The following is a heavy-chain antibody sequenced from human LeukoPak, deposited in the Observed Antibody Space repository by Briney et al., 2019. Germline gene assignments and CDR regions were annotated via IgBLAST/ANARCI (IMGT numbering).Heavy chain of an antibody. Sequence: GGSLRLSCAASGFTFSSYGMHWVRQAPGKGLGWVAVICNDGSNKYYADSVKGRFTISRANSKNTLYLQMNCLRAEDTAVYYCARDRGRWLTYNFYFWGQGTLVTVSS. V-gene: IGHV3-33*01. CDR1: GFTFSSYG. D-gene: IGHD5-24*01. J-gene: IGHJ4*02. CDR3: ARDRGRWLTYNFYF. CDR2: ICNDGSNK.